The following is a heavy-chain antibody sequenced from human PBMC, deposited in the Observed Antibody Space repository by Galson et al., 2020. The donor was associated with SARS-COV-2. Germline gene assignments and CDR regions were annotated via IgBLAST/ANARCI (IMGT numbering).Heavy chain of an antibody. CDR3: TRWNKNDF. CDR2: ISKGSNYI. Sequence: GESLKISCAASGFTFSAYHMNWVRQAPGKGLEWVSSISKGSNYIYYAESVKGRFTVSRDNAKNSLSLQMNSLRAEDSAVYYCTRWNKNDFWGQGTLVTVSS. V-gene: IGHV3-21*01. CDR1: GFTFSAYH. D-gene: IGHD1-1*01. J-gene: IGHJ4*02.